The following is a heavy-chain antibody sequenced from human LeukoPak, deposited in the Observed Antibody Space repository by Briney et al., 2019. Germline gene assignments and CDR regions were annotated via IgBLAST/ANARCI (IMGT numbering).Heavy chain of an antibody. V-gene: IGHV3-23*01. CDR3: ARGGGLDV. J-gene: IGHJ6*02. CDR2: ITGSAGST. D-gene: IGHD3-16*01. CDR1: GFTFSYYS. Sequence: GGSLRLSCAASGFTFSYYSMSWVRQAPGKGLEWVSGITGSAGSTHYADSVKGRFTISRDNAKNSLYLQMNSLRAEDTAVYFCARGGGLDVWGQGATVTVSS.